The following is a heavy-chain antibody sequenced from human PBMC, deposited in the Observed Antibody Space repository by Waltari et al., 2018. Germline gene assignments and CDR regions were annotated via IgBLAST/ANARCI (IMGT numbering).Heavy chain of an antibody. J-gene: IGHJ4*02. CDR1: GGSISSYS. CDR3: ARHLTGTTVGLDY. Sequence: QVQLQESGPGLVKPSETLSLTCPVSGGSISSYSWSWIRQPPGKGLEWIGYIYYSGSTNYNPSLKSRVTISVDTSKNQFSLKLSSVTAADTAVYYCARHLTGTTVGLDYWGQGTLVTVSS. V-gene: IGHV4-59*08. CDR2: IYYSGST. D-gene: IGHD1-7*01.